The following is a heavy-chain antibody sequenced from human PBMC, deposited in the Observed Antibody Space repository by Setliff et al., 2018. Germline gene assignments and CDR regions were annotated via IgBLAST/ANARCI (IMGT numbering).Heavy chain of an antibody. Sequence: SETLSLTCAVSGYSIISDYYWGWIRQPPGKGLEWIGTIYHSGSTYYNPSLKSRVTISVDTSKNHFSLKLTSVTAADTAVYYCIRDQTGGIALDWGQGTLVTVSS. J-gene: IGHJ4*02. CDR2: IYHSGST. V-gene: IGHV4-38-2*02. CDR1: GYSIISDYY. D-gene: IGHD2-21*01. CDR3: IRDQTGGIALD.